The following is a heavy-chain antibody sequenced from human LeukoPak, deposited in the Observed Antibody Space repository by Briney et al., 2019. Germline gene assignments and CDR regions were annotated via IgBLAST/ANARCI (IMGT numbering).Heavy chain of an antibody. CDR1: GYTFTSHF. CDR2: INPRGGST. Sequence: ASVKVSCKSSGYTFTSHFMHWERQAPGQGLELMGIINPRGGSTSYTQKCQGRVTMTKDTSTSTVYMELSSLRSEDTAVYYCARVKSYYYDTSDKDAFDIWGQGTMVTVSS. V-gene: IGHV1-46*01. CDR3: ARVKSYYYDTSDKDAFDI. D-gene: IGHD3-22*01. J-gene: IGHJ3*02.